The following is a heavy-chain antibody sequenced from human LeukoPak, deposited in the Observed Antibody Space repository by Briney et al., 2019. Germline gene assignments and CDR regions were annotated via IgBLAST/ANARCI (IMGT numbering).Heavy chain of an antibody. CDR2: IRSKTYGGTA. CDR1: GFGVGDYA. Sequence: GGSLRLSCTASGFGVGDYAMSWVRQAPGKGLEWVGFIRSKTYGGTADYAASVEGRFTISRDDSNNIAYLQMNSLKSEDTAVYYCTRGLEGFTAYDDYWGQGTLVTVSS. D-gene: IGHD5-12*01. J-gene: IGHJ4*02. CDR3: TRGLEGFTAYDDY. V-gene: IGHV3-49*04.